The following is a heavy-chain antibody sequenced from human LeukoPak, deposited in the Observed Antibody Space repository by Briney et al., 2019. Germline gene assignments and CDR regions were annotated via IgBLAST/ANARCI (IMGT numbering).Heavy chain of an antibody. CDR2: IIPIFGTA. CDR3: ARVVTDSSSWSSPVPAEYFQH. J-gene: IGHJ1*01. Sequence: SVKVSCKASGGTFSSYAISWVRQAPGQGLEWMGRIIPIFGTANYVQKFQGRVTLTTDESPSTAYMELSSLRSEDTAVYYCARVVTDSSSWSSPVPAEYFQHWGQGTLVTVSS. CDR1: GGTFSSYA. V-gene: IGHV1-69*05. D-gene: IGHD6-13*01.